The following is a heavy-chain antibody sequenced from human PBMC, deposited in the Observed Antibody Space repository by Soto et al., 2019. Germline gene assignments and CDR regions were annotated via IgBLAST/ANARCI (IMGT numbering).Heavy chain of an antibody. CDR1: GGSFSGYY. V-gene: IGHV4-34*01. CDR3: ATSVAAAGYYYGMDV. CDR2: INHGGST. Sequence: SETLSLTCAVYGGSFSGYYWSWIRQPPGKGLEWIGEINHGGSTNYNPSLKSRVTISVDTSKNQFSLKLSSVTAVDTAVYYCATSVAAAGYYYGMDVWGQGTTVTVSS. J-gene: IGHJ6*02. D-gene: IGHD6-13*01.